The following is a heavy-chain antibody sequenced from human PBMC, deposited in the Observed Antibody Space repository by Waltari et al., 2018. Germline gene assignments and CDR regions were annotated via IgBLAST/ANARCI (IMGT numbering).Heavy chain of an antibody. CDR2: ISYDGSDK. CDR1: GLPFGTLR. Sequence: VKSGGGVVPPGTSLGLSCSAFGLPFGTLRVPWVRQATGKGRGLLALISYDGSDKYYGDSVKGRFTVSRDNSERTLFLQMDNLRPEDTAVYYCGKAALWHRNPEEPRIVDVWGQGVPVTVSS. J-gene: IGHJ5*02. V-gene: IGHV3-30*18. CDR3: GKAALWHRNPEEPRIVDV. D-gene: IGHD6-6*01.